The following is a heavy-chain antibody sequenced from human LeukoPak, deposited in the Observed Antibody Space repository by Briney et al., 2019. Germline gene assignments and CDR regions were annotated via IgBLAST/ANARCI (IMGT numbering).Heavy chain of an antibody. V-gene: IGHV4-34*01. CDR3: ARARRRRLLWFGESPYFDC. J-gene: IGHJ4*02. Sequence: PSETLSLTCAVYGGSFSGYYWSWIRQPPGKGLEWIGEINHSGSTNYNPSLKSRVTISVDTSKNQFSLKLSSVTAADTAVYYCARARRRRLLWFGESPYFDCWGQGTLVTVSS. CDR1: GGSFSGYY. D-gene: IGHD3-10*01. CDR2: INHSGST.